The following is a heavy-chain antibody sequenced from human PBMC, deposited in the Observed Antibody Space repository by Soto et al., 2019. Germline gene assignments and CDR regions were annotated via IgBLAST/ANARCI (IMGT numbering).Heavy chain of an antibody. Sequence: ASVKVSCKASGYTFSTYGFSWVRQAPGQGLEWMGVINPSIGTTTYAQKFQGRVTMTSDTSTSSVYMEVSSLRSEDTAVYYCISTLGARFDYWGQGTLVTVSS. CDR1: GYTFSTYG. V-gene: IGHV1-46*03. CDR3: ISTLGARFDY. CDR2: INPSIGTT. J-gene: IGHJ4*02. D-gene: IGHD1-26*01.